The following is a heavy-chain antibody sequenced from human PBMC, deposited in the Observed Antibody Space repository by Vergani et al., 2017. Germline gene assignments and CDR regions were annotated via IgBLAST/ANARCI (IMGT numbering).Heavy chain of an antibody. J-gene: IGHJ4*02. CDR1: GFTFDDYA. CDR2: INWNGGST. CDR3: ARRHDYGGNSYYFDY. D-gene: IGHD4-23*01. Sequence: EVQLVESGGGLVQPGRSLRLSCAASGFTFDDYAMHWVRQAPGKGLEWVSGINWNGGSTGYADSVKGRFTISRDNAKNALYLQMNSLRAEDTALYYCARRHDYGGNSYYFDYWGQGTLVTVSS. V-gene: IGHV3-20*04.